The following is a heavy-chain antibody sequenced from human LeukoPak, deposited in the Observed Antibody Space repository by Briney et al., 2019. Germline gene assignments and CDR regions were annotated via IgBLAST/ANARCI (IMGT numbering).Heavy chain of an antibody. D-gene: IGHD4-17*01. CDR2: IYYSGST. CDR3: ARGRGDYTLCYFDF. Sequence: SETLSLTCTVSGGSISSTNDYWGWIRQPPGKGLEWIGCIYYSGSTHYNQSLKSRVTISVDTSKKQFSLKLSSVTAADTAVYYCARGRGDYTLCYFDFWGQGTLVTVSS. V-gene: IGHV4-39*01. J-gene: IGHJ4*02. CDR1: GGSISSTNDY.